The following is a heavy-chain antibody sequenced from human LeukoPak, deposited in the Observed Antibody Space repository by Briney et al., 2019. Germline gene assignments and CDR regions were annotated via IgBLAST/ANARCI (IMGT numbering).Heavy chain of an antibody. D-gene: IGHD1-7*01. CDR3: AIGTRY. V-gene: IGHV3-53*04. CDR2: IYSGGST. J-gene: IGHJ4*02. CDR1: GFTVSSNY. Sequence: GGSLRLSCAASGFTVSSNYMGSVRQAPGTGLGWVSVIYSGGSTYYADSVKGRFTISRHNSKHTLYLQMNSLTAEDTAVYYCAIGTRYRGQGTLCTVSS.